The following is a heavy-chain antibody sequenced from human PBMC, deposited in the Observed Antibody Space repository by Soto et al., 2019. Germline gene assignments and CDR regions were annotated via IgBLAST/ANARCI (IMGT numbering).Heavy chain of an antibody. CDR1: GYTLTELS. CDR2: FDPEDGET. J-gene: IGHJ3*02. V-gene: IGHV1-24*01. CDR3: ATVGYCSGGSCYSGAFDI. Sequence: QVQLVQSGAEVKKPGASVKVSCKVSGYTLTELSMHWVRQAPGKGLEWMGGFDPEDGETIYAQKFQGRVTMTEDTSTDTAYMELSSLRSEDTAVYYCATVGYCSGGSCYSGAFDIWGQGTMVTVSS. D-gene: IGHD2-15*01.